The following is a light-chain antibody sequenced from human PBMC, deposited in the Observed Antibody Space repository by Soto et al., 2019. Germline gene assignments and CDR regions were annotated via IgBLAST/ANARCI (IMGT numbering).Light chain of an antibody. CDR3: PQYGSTGT. J-gene: IGKJ1*01. Sequence: EMVLTQSPGTLAGSAWERATLSCRASQSVSNNYLAWYQQKPGQAPRLLIYGASNRATGIPDRFSGSGSGTDHTLTISGLEIQAFPVYYCPQYGSTGTFAQGTKVDIK. CDR1: QSVSNNY. V-gene: IGKV3-20*01. CDR2: GAS.